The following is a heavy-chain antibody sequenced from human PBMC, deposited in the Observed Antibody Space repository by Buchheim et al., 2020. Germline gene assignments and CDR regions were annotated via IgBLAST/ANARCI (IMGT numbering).Heavy chain of an antibody. D-gene: IGHD4-23*01. V-gene: IGHV3-7*01. CDR3: ARETQETFYYYFGLDV. CDR2: IKQDGSEK. CDR1: GFTLRSFW. Sequence: EVQLVESGGGLVQPGESLRLSCAASGFTLRSFWMSWVRQAPGKGLEWEANIKQDGSEKYYVESVKGRFSISRDNAKNSLYLQMNSLRAEDTAVYYCARETQETFYYYFGLDVWGQGTT. J-gene: IGHJ6*02.